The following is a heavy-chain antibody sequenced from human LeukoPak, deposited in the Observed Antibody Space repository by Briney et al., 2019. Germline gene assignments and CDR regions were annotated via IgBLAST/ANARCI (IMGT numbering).Heavy chain of an antibody. Sequence: GASVKVSCKASGYTFSDYDVNWVRQAPGQGLEWMGWMNPTSGDTGYAQKFQGRVTMTRNTSISTAYMELSSLRSEDTAVYYCARAHRRLRFLEWSHYYFDYWGQGTLVTVSS. CDR3: ARAHRRLRFLEWSHYYFDY. CDR2: MNPTSGDT. J-gene: IGHJ4*02. V-gene: IGHV1-8*01. D-gene: IGHD3-3*01. CDR1: GYTFSDYD.